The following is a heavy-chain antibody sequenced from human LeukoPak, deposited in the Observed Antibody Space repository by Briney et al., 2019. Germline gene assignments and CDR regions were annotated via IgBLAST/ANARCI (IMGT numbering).Heavy chain of an antibody. J-gene: IGHJ6*02. V-gene: IGHV3-7*03. D-gene: IGHD6-19*01. Sequence: GGSLTLSCAGSGFTFSSYWMSWVRQAPGKGLEWVANIKQDGSEKYYVGSVKGRFTISRANATNSLYVYMNRLRAEDTAVYYCASVAGPYYYYYYGMNAWGPGPTVIVSS. CDR1: GFTFSSYW. CDR2: IKQDGSEK. CDR3: ASVAGPYYYYYYGMNA.